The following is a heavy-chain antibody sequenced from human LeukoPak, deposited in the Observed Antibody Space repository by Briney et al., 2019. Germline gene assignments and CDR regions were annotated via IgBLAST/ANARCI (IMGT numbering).Heavy chain of an antibody. J-gene: IGHJ4*02. CDR3: AKDFWSGYCPYY. Sequence: GGSLRLSCAASGFTFSSYAMSWVRQAPGKGLEWVSGSGSGGSTHYADSVKGRFTISRDNSKNTLYLQMNSLRAEDTAVYYCAKDFWSGYCPYYWGQGTLVTVSS. D-gene: IGHD3-3*01. CDR2: SGSGGST. V-gene: IGHV3-23*01. CDR1: GFTFSSYA.